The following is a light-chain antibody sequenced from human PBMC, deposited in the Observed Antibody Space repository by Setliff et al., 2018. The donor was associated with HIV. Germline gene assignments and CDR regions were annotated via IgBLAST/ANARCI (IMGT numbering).Light chain of an antibody. CDR2: DVS. Sequence: ALAQPRSVSGSPGQSVTFSCSGSSSDVGAYNYVSWYQQHPGRAPKLMIYDVSKRPSGVPDRFSGSKSGNTASLTISGLQSEDEADYYCCSYAGAYSYIFGTGTKVTV. V-gene: IGLV2-11*01. J-gene: IGLJ1*01. CDR1: SSDVGAYNY. CDR3: CSYAGAYSYI.